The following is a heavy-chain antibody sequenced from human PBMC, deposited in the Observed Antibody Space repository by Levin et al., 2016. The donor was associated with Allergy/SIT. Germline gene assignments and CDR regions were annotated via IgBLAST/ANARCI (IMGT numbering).Heavy chain of an antibody. CDR2: ITYDGSAK. J-gene: IGHJ4*02. Sequence: VRQAPGKGLEWVALITYDGSAKYYADSVKGRFTISRDNSKKTLYLEVSSLRAEDTAVYFCARGNGYDNPSHWGQGTLVTVSS. CDR3: ARGNGYDNPSH. V-gene: IGHV3-30-3*01. D-gene: IGHD5-12*01.